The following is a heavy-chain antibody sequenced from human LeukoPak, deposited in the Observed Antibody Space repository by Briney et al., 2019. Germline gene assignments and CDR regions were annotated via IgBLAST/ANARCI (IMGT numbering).Heavy chain of an antibody. J-gene: IGHJ6*03. D-gene: IGHD3-16*01. Sequence: GGSLRLSCAASGFTFSSYAMSWVRQAPGKGLEWVSGIIDSGESTYYANFAKGRFTISRDNSNNTLYLQMNSLRAEDTAVYYCAKLGGQELHSYYVAVYGKGTTVAVSS. CDR1: GFTFSSYA. CDR2: IIDSGEST. V-gene: IGHV3-23*01. CDR3: AKLGGQELHSYYVAV.